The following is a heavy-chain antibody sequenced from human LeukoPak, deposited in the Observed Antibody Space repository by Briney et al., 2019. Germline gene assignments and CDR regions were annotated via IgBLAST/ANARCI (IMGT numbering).Heavy chain of an antibody. J-gene: IGHJ4*02. V-gene: IGHV4-34*01. D-gene: IGHD4-17*01. CDR1: GGSFSGYY. CDR2: INHSGST. CDR3: ARSTVTTTSDDY. Sequence: PSETLSLTCAVYGGSFSGYYWSWIRQPPGKGLEWIGEINHSGSTNYNPSLKSRVTISVDTSKNQFSLKLSSVTAADTAVYYCARSTVTTTSDDYWGQGTLVTVSS.